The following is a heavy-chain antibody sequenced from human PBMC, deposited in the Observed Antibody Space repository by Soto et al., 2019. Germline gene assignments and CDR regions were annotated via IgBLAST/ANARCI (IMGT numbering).Heavy chain of an antibody. D-gene: IGHD2-8*01. V-gene: IGHV3-23*01. J-gene: IGHJ4*02. CDR3: ARDRCTNGVCYAPSDY. CDR1: GFTFSSYA. Sequence: GGSLRLSCAASGFTFSSYAMSWVRQAPGKGLEWVSAISGSGGSTYYADSVKGRFTISRDNSKNTLYLQMDSLRAEDMAVYYCARDRCTNGVCYAPSDYWGQGTLVTASS. CDR2: ISGSGGST.